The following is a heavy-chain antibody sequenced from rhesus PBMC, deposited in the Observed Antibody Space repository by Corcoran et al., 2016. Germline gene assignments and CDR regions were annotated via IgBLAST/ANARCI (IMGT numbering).Heavy chain of an antibody. Sequence: EVQLVESGGGLVQPGGSLRLSCAASGFTFSDHYMDWVCQAPGRGLEWVSSISSGCGSPTLYPDSVKCRFTISRDNAKNTVYLQMNSLRAEDTAVYYCARHPYWGSGYFDYWGQGVLVTVSS. CDR3: ARHPYWGSGYFDY. V-gene: IGHV3-110*02. D-gene: IGHD3-34*01. CDR2: ISSGCGSPT. J-gene: IGHJ4*01. CDR1: GFTFSDHY.